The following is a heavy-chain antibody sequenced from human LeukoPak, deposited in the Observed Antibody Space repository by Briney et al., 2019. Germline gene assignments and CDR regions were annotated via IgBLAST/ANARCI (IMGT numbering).Heavy chain of an antibody. V-gene: IGHV3-23*01. Sequence: GGSLRLSCAASGFTFSSYAMSWVRQAPGKGLEWVSAISGSDGSTYYADSVKGRFTISRDNSKNTLYLQMNSLRAEDTAVYYCAKDGPDDFWTGYDYWGQGTLVTVSS. D-gene: IGHD3-3*01. CDR3: AKDGPDDFWTGYDY. J-gene: IGHJ4*02. CDR2: ISGSDGST. CDR1: GFTFSSYA.